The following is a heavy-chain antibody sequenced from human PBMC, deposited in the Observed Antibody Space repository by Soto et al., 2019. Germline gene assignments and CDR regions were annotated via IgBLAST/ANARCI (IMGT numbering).Heavy chain of an antibody. Sequence: GGSLRLSCAASGFSFSNYNMHWVRQSPGKGLEWLAVIWHDETNIFYIDSVRGRFTISRDNSKNTMYLQMNRLRAEDTAVYYCARVGSVLSNCGDDCSTLRHWGQGTLVTVSS. V-gene: IGHV3-33*01. CDR3: ARVGSVLSNCGDDCSTLRH. CDR1: GFSFSNYN. D-gene: IGHD2-21*01. J-gene: IGHJ4*02. CDR2: IWHDETNI.